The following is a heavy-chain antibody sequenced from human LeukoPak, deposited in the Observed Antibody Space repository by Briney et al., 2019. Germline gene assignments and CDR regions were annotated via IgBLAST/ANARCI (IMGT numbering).Heavy chain of an antibody. V-gene: IGHV1-69*05. CDR1: GYTFTSYG. D-gene: IGHD5-24*01. CDR2: IIPIFGTA. Sequence: GASVKVSCKASGYTFTSYGISWVRQAPGQGLEWMGRIIPIFGTANYAQKFQGRVTITTDESTSTAYMELSSLRSEDTAVYYCATNGGRWLQLQVEYFDYWGQGTLVTVSS. CDR3: ATNGGRWLQLQVEYFDY. J-gene: IGHJ4*02.